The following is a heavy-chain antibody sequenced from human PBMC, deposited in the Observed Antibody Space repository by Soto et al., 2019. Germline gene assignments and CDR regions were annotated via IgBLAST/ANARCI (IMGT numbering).Heavy chain of an antibody. D-gene: IGHD3-22*01. J-gene: IGHJ4*02. CDR2: ISAYNGNT. CDR3: ARVNPPGDDSSGLMGHY. V-gene: IGHV1-18*01. CDR1: GYTFTSYG. Sequence: QVQLVQSGAEVKKPGASVKVSCKASGYTFTSYGISWVRPAPGQGREWMGWISAYNGNTNYAQKLQGRVTMTTDTSTSTADMELRSLRSDDTAVYYCARVNPPGDDSSGLMGHYWGQGTLVTVSS.